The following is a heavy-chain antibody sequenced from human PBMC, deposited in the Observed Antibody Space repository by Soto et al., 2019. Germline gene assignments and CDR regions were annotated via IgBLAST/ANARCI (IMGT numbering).Heavy chain of an antibody. CDR2: INPDGGEK. J-gene: IGHJ4*02. V-gene: IGHV3-7*01. CDR3: SKSLDS. Sequence: GGSLRLSCAASGFTFSSSWMDWVRHAPGKGLEWVANINPDGGEKHYVDSVKGRFTISRDNAKNSLYLHMSSLTAEDSALYYCSKSLDSWGQGTRVTVSS. CDR1: GFTFSSSW.